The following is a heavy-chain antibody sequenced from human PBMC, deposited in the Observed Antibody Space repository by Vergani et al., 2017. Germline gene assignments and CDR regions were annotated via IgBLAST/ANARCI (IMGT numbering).Heavy chain of an antibody. V-gene: IGHV3-23*01. J-gene: IGHJ5*02. CDR3: AKDGGIFGVVIASYNWFDP. D-gene: IGHD3-3*01. CDR2: ISGSGGST. CDR1: GFTFSSYA. Sequence: EVQLLESGGGLVQPGGSLRLSCAASGFTFSSYAMSWVRQAPGKGLEWVSAISGSGGSTYYADSVKGRFTISRDNSKNTLYLQMNSLRAEDTAVYYCAKDGGIFGVVIASYNWFDPWGQGTLVTVSS.